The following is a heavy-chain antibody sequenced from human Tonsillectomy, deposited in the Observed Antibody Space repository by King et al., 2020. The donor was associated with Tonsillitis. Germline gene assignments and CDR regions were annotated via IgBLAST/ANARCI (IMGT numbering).Heavy chain of an antibody. CDR1: WFTVSGNY. D-gene: IGHD1-26*01. CDR2: IYSGGST. CDR3: AKRSSSGRAFDI. Sequence: VQLVESGGGLIQPGGSLRLSCAASWFTVSGNYMSWVRQAPGKGLELVSVIYSGGSTYHADSVMGRFTISRDNSKNTLSLQMNSLRAEDTALYYCAKRSSSGRAFDIWGQGTMVTVSS. V-gene: IGHV3-53*01. J-gene: IGHJ3*02.